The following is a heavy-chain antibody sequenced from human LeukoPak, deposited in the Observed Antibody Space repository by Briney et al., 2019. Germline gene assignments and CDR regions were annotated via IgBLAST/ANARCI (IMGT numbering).Heavy chain of an antibody. J-gene: IGHJ4*02. CDR2: VHHSGAT. CDR1: GYSISRGYH. V-gene: IGHV4-38-2*02. Sequence: SETLSLTCSVSGYSISRGYHWAWVRQPPGKGLEWIGNVHHSGATYYNRSVNSRLTISEDTSKHKLCLKMDSVTAADKAVYYCARINFNHEYWGQGTLVSVSS. CDR3: ARINFNHEY. D-gene: IGHD1-14*01.